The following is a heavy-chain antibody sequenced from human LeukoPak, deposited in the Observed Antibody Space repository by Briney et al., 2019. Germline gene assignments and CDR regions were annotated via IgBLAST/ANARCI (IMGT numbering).Heavy chain of an antibody. J-gene: IGHJ3*02. Sequence: GGSLRLSCAASGFTFSDYYMSWIRQAPGMGLEWVSYISSSGSTIYYADSVKGRFTISRDNAKNSLYLQMNSLRAEDTAVYYCARVGHYCSGGSCYPKPSSVAFDIWGQGTMVTVSS. V-gene: IGHV3-11*01. CDR2: ISSSGSTI. D-gene: IGHD2-15*01. CDR1: GFTFSDYY. CDR3: ARVGHYCSGGSCYPKPSSVAFDI.